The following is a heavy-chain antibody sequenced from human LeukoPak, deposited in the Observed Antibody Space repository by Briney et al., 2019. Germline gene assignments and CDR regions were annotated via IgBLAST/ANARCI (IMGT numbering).Heavy chain of an antibody. CDR1: GYTFTSYD. CDR3: ATLLYYYDSSGYFFDY. Sequence: ASVKVSCKASGYTFTSYDINWVRQAPGQGLEWMGRINPNSGGTNYAQKFQGRVTMTRDTSISTAYMELSRLRSDDTAVYYCATLLYYYDSSGYFFDYWGQGTLVTVSS. V-gene: IGHV1-2*06. CDR2: INPNSGGT. D-gene: IGHD3-22*01. J-gene: IGHJ4*02.